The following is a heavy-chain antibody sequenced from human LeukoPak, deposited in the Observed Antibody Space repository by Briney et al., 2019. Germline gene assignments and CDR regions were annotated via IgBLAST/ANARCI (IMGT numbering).Heavy chain of an antibody. J-gene: IGHJ4*02. D-gene: IGHD3-9*01. V-gene: IGHV3-21*01. Sequence: GGSLRLSCAASGFTFSSYSMNWVRQAPGKGLEWVSSIRSSSSYIYYADSVKGRFTISRDNAKNSLYLQMSSLRVEDTAVYYCARGGTGSENDYWGQGILVTVSS. CDR2: IRSSSSYI. CDR3: ARGGTGSENDY. CDR1: GFTFSSYS.